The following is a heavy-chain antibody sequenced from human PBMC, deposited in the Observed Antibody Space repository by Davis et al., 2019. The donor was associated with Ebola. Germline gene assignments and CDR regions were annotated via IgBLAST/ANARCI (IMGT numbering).Heavy chain of an antibody. V-gene: IGHV3-53*04. CDR1: GFTVSSNY. CDR2: IYSVGST. Sequence: GGSLRLSCAASGFTVSSNYMSWVRQAPGKGLEWVSVIYSVGSTYYADSVKGRFTISRHNSKNTLYLQMNSLRAEDTAVYYCNLGATTGSGNVPPDYWGQGTLVTVSS. J-gene: IGHJ4*02. D-gene: IGHD1-26*01. CDR3: NLGATTGSGNVPPDY.